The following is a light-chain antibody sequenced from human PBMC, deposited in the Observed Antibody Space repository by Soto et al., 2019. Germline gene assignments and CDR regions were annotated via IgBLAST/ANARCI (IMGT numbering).Light chain of an antibody. CDR1: SSNIGAGYD. J-gene: IGLJ3*02. V-gene: IGLV1-40*01. Sequence: QSVLTQPPSVSGAPGQRVTISCTGSSSNIGAGYDVHWYQQLPGTAPKLLIYGNSNRPSGVPDRFSGSKSGTSASLAITGLQADDEADYYCAAWDDNLNGWVFGGGTKLTVL. CDR3: AAWDDNLNGWV. CDR2: GNS.